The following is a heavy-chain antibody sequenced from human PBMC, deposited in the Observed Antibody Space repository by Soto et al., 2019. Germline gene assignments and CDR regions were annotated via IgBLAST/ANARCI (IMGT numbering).Heavy chain of an antibody. CDR2: IYDSGSS. Sequence: SETLSLTCTVSGASISSGDYFWSWIRQSPGKGLEWIGYIYDSGSSYYNPSLKSRVTMSVDTSKNQFSLKLGSVTAADTAVYYCAREKGYISGPKNFDYWGQGTLVTVSS. J-gene: IGHJ4*02. V-gene: IGHV4-30-4*01. CDR1: GASISSGDYF. CDR3: AREKGYISGPKNFDY. D-gene: IGHD5-12*01.